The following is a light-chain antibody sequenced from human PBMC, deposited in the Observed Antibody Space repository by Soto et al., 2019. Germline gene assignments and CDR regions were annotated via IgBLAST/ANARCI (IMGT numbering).Light chain of an antibody. CDR1: QSVSGF. J-gene: IGKJ4*01. V-gene: IGKV3-11*01. CDR3: KQRSNWPPERT. CDR2: DTS. Sequence: EIVLTQSPATLSLSPGERATLSCRASQSVSGFLAWYQQKPGQAPRLLIYDTSNRATGIPARFSGSGSGTDFPLSISRLEPEDVAVSSCKQRSNWPPERTFGGGTKVAIK.